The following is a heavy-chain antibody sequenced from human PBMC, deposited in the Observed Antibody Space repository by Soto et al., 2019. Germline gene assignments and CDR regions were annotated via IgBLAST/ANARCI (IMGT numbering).Heavy chain of an antibody. J-gene: IGHJ5*02. CDR3: ARLYTTSRGGAWFAP. CDR2: ISAGSDAI. CDR1: GFIFSTYT. D-gene: IGHD3-16*01. V-gene: IGHV3-48*02. Sequence: EGQLVESGGGLVLPGGSLRLSCAASGFIFSTYTLNWVRQAPGQGLELVSYISAGSDAIHYADSVKGRFTVSRDNAKNSLFLQMNSLTDEDTAVYSWARLYTTSRGGAWFAPWGQGTLVTVSS.